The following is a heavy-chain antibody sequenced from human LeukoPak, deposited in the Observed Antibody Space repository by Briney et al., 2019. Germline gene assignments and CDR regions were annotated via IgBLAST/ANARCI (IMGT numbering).Heavy chain of an antibody. D-gene: IGHD1-14*01. CDR2: INHSGST. J-gene: IGHJ3*02. V-gene: IGHV4-34*01. Sequence: PSETLSLTCAVYGGSFSGYYWSWIRQPPGKGLEWIGEINHSGSTNYNPSLKSRVTISVDTSKNQFSLKLSSVTAADTAVYYCARARTENRTGGDAFDIWGQGTMVTVSS. CDR3: ARARTENRTGGDAFDI. CDR1: GGSFSGYY.